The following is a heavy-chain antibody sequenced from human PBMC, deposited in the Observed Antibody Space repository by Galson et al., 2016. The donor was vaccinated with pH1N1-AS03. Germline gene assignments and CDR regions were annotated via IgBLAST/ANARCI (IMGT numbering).Heavy chain of an antibody. J-gene: IGHJ4*02. CDR3: ATDGPRGSLSS. D-gene: IGHD6-6*01. V-gene: IGHV1-69-2*01. CDR2: VDPDTSKT. CDR1: GYTFTDYN. Sequence: VKVSCKVSGYTFTDYNMHWVQQAPGKGLEWMGLVDPDTSKTKYAEKFQGRVTITADTSRDTAYMDLSGLRYADTAIYYCATDGPRGSLSSWGQGTLVTVSS.